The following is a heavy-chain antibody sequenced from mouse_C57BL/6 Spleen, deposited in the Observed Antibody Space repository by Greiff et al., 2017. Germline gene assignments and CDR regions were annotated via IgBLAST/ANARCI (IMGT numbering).Heavy chain of an antibody. CDR2: IWWDDDR. J-gene: IGHJ1*03. D-gene: IGHD1-1*01. CDR1: GFSLSTFGMG. CDR3: ARMGYYGSTLDFEV. V-gene: IGHV8-8*01. Sequence: QVTLKVSGPGILQPSQTLSLTCSFSGFSLSTFGMGVGWIRQPSGKGLEWLAHIWWDDDRYYNPALKSRLTISKDTSKNQVVLKIANVDTADTATYYWARMGYYGSTLDFEVWGTGTTVTVAS.